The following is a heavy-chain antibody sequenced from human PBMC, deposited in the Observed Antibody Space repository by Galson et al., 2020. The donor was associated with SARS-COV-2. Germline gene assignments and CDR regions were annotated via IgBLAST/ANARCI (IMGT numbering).Heavy chain of an antibody. CDR1: GYSFTAYY. D-gene: IGHD6-13*01. CDR3: ARDRISAPDDFDY. Sequence: ASVTVSCQASGYSFTAYYIHWVRQAPGEGLEWMGWGNPNTGDMKYKAKFQGRVTMTRDTSISTAYMELSRLTSDDTAIYYCARDRISAPDDFDYWGQGTLVTVSS. CDR2: GNPNTGDM. V-gene: IGHV1-2*02. J-gene: IGHJ4*02.